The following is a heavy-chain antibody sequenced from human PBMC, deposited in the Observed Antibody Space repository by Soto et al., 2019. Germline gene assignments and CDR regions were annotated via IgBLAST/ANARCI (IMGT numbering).Heavy chain of an antibody. CDR1: GFTFDDYA. J-gene: IGHJ4*02. CDR3: AKDTGSGTFDY. CDR2: ISWNSGSI. D-gene: IGHD3-10*01. Sequence: EVQLVESGGGLVQPGRSLRLSCAASGFTFDDYAMHWVRQAPGKGLEWVSGISWNSGSICYADSVKGRFTISRDNAKNSLYLQMNSLRAEDTALYYCAKDTGSGTFDYWGQGTLVTVSS. V-gene: IGHV3-9*01.